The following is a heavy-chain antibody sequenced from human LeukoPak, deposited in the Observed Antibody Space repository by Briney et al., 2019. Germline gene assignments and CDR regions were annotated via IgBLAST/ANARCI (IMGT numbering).Heavy chain of an antibody. D-gene: IGHD3-22*01. Sequence: GASVKVSCKASGYTFTSYGISWVRQAPGQGLEWMGWISAYNGNTNYAQKLQGRVTMTTDTSTSTAYMELRSLRSDDTAVYYCARYYYDSVSYPEWGCWRQATVVTVS. CDR2: ISAYNGNT. CDR3: ARYYYDSVSYPEWGC. V-gene: IGHV1-18*01. CDR1: GYTFTSYG. J-gene: IGHJ4*02.